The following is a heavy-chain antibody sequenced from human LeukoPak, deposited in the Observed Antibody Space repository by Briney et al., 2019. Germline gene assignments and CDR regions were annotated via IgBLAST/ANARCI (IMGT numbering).Heavy chain of an antibody. CDR3: AKDLGPAVTPAMTFDI. V-gene: IGHV3-23*01. D-gene: IGHD4-17*01. J-gene: IGHJ3*02. CDR1: GFTFSSYA. CDR2: ISGSGGST. Sequence: GGSLRLSCAASGFTFSSYAMSWVRQAPGRGLEWGSAISGSGGSTYYANSVKGRFTISRDNSKNTLSLQMNSLRAEDTAVYYCAKDLGPAVTPAMTFDIWGQGTMVTVSS.